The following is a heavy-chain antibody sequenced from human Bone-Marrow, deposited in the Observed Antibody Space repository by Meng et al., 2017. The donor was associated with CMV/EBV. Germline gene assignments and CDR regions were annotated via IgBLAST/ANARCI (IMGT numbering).Heavy chain of an antibody. CDR2: IHPHRGDT. CDR1: GYTFTAHY. J-gene: IGHJ4*02. D-gene: IGHD7-27*01. V-gene: IGHV1-2*02. CDR3: ARDNNWGPDY. Sequence: ASVKVSCKASGYTFTAHYFHWVRQAPGQRLEWMGWIHPHRGDTNYAQQFQGRVTLTRDTSINTGYMELTRLTSDDTAVYYCARDNNWGPDYWGQGTLVTSSS.